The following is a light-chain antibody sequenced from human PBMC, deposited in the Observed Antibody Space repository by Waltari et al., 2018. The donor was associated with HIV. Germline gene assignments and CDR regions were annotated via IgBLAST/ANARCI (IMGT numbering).Light chain of an antibody. CDR2: WAS. J-gene: IGKJ2*01. CDR3: QQYFNTPYT. CDR1: QTLFYSSNNKNY. Sequence: DIVMTQSPDSLTVSRGERATINCKSNQTLFYSSNNKNYLAWYQQKPRQPPKLLIYWASSRESGVPERFIGGGSVTNFSLTITSLQAEDVAVYYCQQYFNTPYTFGRGTKVEI. V-gene: IGKV4-1*01.